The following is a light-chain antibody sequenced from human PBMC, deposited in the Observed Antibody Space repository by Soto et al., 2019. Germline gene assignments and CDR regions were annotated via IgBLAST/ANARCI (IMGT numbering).Light chain of an antibody. J-gene: IGLJ2*01. CDR3: AAWDVSLVV. CDR2: SDN. Sequence: QSVLTQPPSASGTPGQRVTISCSGSSSNIGTNTVIWYQQLPGAAPKLLIYSDNQRPSGVPDRFSGSKSGTSASLAISGLQSEDEADYYCAAWDVSLVVLGVGTKLTVL. CDR1: SSNIGTNT. V-gene: IGLV1-44*01.